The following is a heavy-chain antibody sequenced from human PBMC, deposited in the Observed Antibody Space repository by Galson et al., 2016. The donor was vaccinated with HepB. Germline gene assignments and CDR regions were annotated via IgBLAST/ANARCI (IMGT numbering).Heavy chain of an antibody. CDR1: GGSITSGTKY. D-gene: IGHD2-2*01. CDR2: ISTSGTA. V-gene: IGHV4-61*02. Sequence: TLSLTCTVSGGSITSGTKYWTWIRQPAGRGLEWIGGISTSGTANYNPSLRSRVTISSDTSKTHLSLKLRSVTASDTAMYYCATMPDSWGQGTLVTVSS. J-gene: IGHJ4*02. CDR3: ATMPDS.